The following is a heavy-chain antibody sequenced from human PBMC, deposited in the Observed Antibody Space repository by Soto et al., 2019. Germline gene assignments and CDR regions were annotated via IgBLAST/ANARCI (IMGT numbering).Heavy chain of an antibody. CDR1: GGSISSSSYY. CDR3: ARLDPPTVAYDY. Sequence: SETLSLTCTVSGGSISSSSYYWAWIGQPQGKGLEWIGSIYYSVSTYYNPSLKSRVTISVDTSKNQFSLKLSSVTAADTAVYYSARLDPPTVAYDYWGQGTLV. J-gene: IGHJ4*02. V-gene: IGHV4-39*01. CDR2: IYYSVST. D-gene: IGHD4-17*01.